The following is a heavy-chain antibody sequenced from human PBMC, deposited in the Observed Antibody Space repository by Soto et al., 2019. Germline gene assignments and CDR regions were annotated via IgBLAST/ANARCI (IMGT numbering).Heavy chain of an antibody. CDR3: ARDWGYCSGGSCYESAGFDP. D-gene: IGHD2-15*01. CDR2: IIPIFGTA. Sequence: VKVSCKASGGTFSSYAISWVRQAPGQGLEWMGGIIPIFGTANYAQKFQGRVTITADESTSTAYMELSSLRSEDTAVYYCARDWGYCSGGSCYESAGFDPWGQGTLVTVSS. CDR1: GGTFSSYA. V-gene: IGHV1-69*01. J-gene: IGHJ5*02.